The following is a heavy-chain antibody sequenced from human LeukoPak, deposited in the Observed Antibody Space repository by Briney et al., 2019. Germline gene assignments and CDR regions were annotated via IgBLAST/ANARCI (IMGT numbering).Heavy chain of an antibody. CDR2: IYYSGST. CDR3: ARGLTYYYDSSGYPDYFDY. Sequence: SETLSLTCTVSGGSISSYYWSWIRQPPGKGLEWIGYIYYSGSTNYNPSLKGRVTISVDTSKNQFSLKLSSVTAADTAVYYCARGLTYYYDSSGYPDYFDYWGQGTLVTVSS. J-gene: IGHJ4*02. CDR1: GGSISSYY. V-gene: IGHV4-59*01. D-gene: IGHD3-22*01.